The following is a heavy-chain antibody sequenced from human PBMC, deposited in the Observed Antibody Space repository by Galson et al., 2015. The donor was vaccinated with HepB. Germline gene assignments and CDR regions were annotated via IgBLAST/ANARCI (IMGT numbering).Heavy chain of an antibody. CDR1: GFILSDNDDY. Sequence: SLRLSCAVSGFILSDNDDYIDWVRQAPGKGLEWVGLIRGKGNSYTTEYAPSVKGRFTISRDASENSLYLQMNSLKTEDTAVYYCSRDMRGPVAFDVWGRGTMVTVSS. D-gene: IGHD3-16*01. CDR2: IRGKGNSYTT. CDR3: SRDMRGPVAFDV. J-gene: IGHJ3*01. V-gene: IGHV3-72*01.